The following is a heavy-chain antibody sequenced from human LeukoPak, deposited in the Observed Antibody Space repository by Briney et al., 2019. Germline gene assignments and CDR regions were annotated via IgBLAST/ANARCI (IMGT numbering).Heavy chain of an antibody. CDR1: GFTFSSYE. Sequence: GGSLRLSCAASGFTFSSYEMNWVRQAPGKGLEWVSVIYSGGTTYYADSVMGRFTVSRDNSKNTLYLQMNSLRAEDTAVYYCVAFSPYFWGQGTLVTVSS. V-gene: IGHV3-53*01. J-gene: IGHJ4*02. D-gene: IGHD2-21*01. CDR2: IYSGGTT. CDR3: VAFSPYF.